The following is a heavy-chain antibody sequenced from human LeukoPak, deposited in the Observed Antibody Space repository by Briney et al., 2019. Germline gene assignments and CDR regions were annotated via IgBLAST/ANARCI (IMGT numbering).Heavy chain of an antibody. CDR1: GFTFSSYG. J-gene: IGHJ4*02. V-gene: IGHV3-30*02. CDR2: IRYDGSNK. D-gene: IGHD3-22*01. CDR3: AKSYYYDSSGSH. Sequence: GGSLRLSCAASGFTFSSYGMHWVRQAPGKGLEWVAFIRYDGSNKYYGDSVKGRFTISRDNSKNTLYLQMNSLRAEDTAVYYCAKSYYYDSSGSHWGQGTLVTVSS.